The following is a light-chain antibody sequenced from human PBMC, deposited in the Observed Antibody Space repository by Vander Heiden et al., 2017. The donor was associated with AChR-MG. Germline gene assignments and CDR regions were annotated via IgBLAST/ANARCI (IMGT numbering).Light chain of an antibody. CDR3: QAWDSNTVI. J-gene: IGLJ1*01. CDR1: KLGDNY. Sequence: SYDLTQPPSVSVSPGQTANITCSGSKLGDNYAFWNQQRPGQSPVLFIYQDTKRPSGIPERFSGSNSGNTATLTISGAQTVDEAYYYCQAWDSNTVIFGPGTKVTVL. V-gene: IGLV3-1*01. CDR2: QDT.